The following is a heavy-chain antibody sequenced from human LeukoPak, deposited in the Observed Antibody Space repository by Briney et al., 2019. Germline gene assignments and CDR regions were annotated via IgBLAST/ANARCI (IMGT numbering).Heavy chain of an antibody. D-gene: IGHD3-16*02. J-gene: IGHJ4*02. CDR3: AGYYDYVWGSYRYLDY. V-gene: IGHV3-48*03. CDR1: GFTFSSYE. Sequence: GGSLRLSCAASGFTFSSYEMNWVRQAPGKGLEWVSYISSSGSTIYYADSVKGRFTISRDNAKNSLYLQMNSLRAEDTAVYYCAGYYDYVWGSYRYLDYWGQGTLVTVSS. CDR2: ISSSGSTI.